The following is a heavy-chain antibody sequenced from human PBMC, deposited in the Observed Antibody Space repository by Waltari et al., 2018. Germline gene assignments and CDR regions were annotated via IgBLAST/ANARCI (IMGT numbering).Heavy chain of an antibody. CDR1: GGSISSSSYY. D-gene: IGHD6-19*01. CDR2: IYYSGST. CDR3: ARDITDSSGWPDTVDY. J-gene: IGHJ4*02. V-gene: IGHV4-39*07. Sequence: QLQLQESGPGLVKPSETLSLTCTVSGGSISSSSYYWGWIHQPPGKGLEWIGSIYYSGSTYYNPSLKSRVTISVDTSKNQFSLKLSSVTAADTAVYYCARDITDSSGWPDTVDYWGQGTLVTVSS.